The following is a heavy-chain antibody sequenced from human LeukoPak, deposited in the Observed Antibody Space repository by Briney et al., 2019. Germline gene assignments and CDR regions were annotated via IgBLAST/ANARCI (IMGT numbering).Heavy chain of an antibody. CDR1: GYTFTSYY. CDR2: INPSGGST. V-gene: IGHV1-46*01. Sequence: ASVKVSCKASGYTFTSYYMHWVRQAPGQGLEWMGIINPSGGSTSYAQKFQGRVTMTRDTSTSTVYMELSSLRSEDTAVYYCATYDSSGYYLTGYFQHWGRGTLVTVSS. D-gene: IGHD3-22*01. J-gene: IGHJ1*01. CDR3: ATYDSSGYYLTGYFQH.